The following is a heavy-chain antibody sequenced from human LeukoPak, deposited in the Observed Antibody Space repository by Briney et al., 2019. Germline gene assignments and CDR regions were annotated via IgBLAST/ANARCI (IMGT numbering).Heavy chain of an antibody. V-gene: IGHV1-8*01. J-gene: IGHJ5*02. CDR3: ASGGSSNWCAGWFDP. CDR1: GYTFTSYD. Sequence: AAVNVSCKASGYTFTSYDISWVRLAAAQGLEWMGWMNPNSGNTGYAQKFQGRVAMTRNTSISTAYMDLSSLRSEDTAVYCCASGGSSNWCAGWFDPWGQGTLVTVSS. CDR2: MNPNSGNT. D-gene: IGHD6-13*01.